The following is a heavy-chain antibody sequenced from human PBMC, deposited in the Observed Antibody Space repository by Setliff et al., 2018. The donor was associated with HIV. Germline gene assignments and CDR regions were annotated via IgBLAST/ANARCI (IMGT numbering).Heavy chain of an antibody. CDR3: ARDGRFDYDSSGYVGPEFDQ. D-gene: IGHD3-22*01. CDR2: IIPIFGTG. V-gene: IGHV1-69*13. CDR1: GGIFMNSA. Sequence: SVKVSCKASGGIFMNSAFNWVRQARGQGLEWMGSIIPIFGTGNYAQKFQGRVTITADESTSTAYMELRGLRSEDTALYYCARDGRFDYDSSGYVGPEFDQWGQGTLVTVPS. J-gene: IGHJ4*02.